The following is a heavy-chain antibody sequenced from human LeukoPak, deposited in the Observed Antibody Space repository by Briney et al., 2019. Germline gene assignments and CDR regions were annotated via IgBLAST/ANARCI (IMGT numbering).Heavy chain of an antibody. Sequence: SETLSLTCTVSADSLSSYSWSWVRQPPGKGLEWIWYIYNSASTNYNPSLKSRVTISDDTFKNQFSLNLSSVTAADSAVYYCARAPYYYYYYMDVWGKGTTVIVSS. CDR3: ARAPYYYYYYMDV. CDR1: ADSLSSYS. J-gene: IGHJ6*03. CDR2: IYNSAST. V-gene: IGHV4-59*01.